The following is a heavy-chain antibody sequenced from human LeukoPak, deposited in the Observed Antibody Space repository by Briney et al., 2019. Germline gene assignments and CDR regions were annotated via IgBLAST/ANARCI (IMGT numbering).Heavy chain of an antibody. V-gene: IGHV3-30*02. CDR1: GFIFSSYG. J-gene: IGHJ4*02. Sequence: GGSLRLSCAASGFIFSSYGMHWVRQAPGKGLQWVAFIRYDGTNKYYADSVKGRFTVSRDNSKNTLYLQMNSLRPEDTAVYYCAKDYGYYDTSGYYYGDYWGQGTLVTVSS. D-gene: IGHD3-22*01. CDR3: AKDYGYYDTSGYYYGDY. CDR2: IRYDGTNK.